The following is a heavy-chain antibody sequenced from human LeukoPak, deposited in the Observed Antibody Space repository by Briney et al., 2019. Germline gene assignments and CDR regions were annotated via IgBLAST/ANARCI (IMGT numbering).Heavy chain of an antibody. CDR3: ARVTMVRGVIINYYYYYYMDV. J-gene: IGHJ6*03. CDR1: GLTFSSYG. D-gene: IGHD3-10*01. CDR2: IKQDGSEK. Sequence: GGTLRLSCAASGLTFSSYGMSWVRQAPGKGLEWVANIKQDGSEKYYVDSVKGRFTISRDNAKNSLYLEMNSLRADDTAVYYCARVTMVRGVIINYYYYYYMDVWGKGTTVTISS. V-gene: IGHV3-7*01.